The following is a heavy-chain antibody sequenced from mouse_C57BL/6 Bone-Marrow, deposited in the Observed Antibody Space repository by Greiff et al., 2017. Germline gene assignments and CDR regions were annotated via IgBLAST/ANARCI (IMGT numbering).Heavy chain of an antibody. J-gene: IGHJ2*01. CDR2: IDPSDSYT. CDR1: GYTFTSYW. D-gene: IGHD2-12*01. CDR3: ARSYLDY. V-gene: IGHV1-69*01. Sequence: VQLKQPGAELVMPGASVKLSCKASGYTFTSYWMHWVKQRPGKGLEWIGEIDPSDSYTNYKQKFKGKSTLTVDKSSRTAYMQLSSLTPEDAAGYYWARSYLDYWGQGTTLTVSS.